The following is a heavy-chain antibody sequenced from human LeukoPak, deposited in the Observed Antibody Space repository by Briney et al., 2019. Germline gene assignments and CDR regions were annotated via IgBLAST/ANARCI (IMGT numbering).Heavy chain of an antibody. CDR2: ISSSSRTI. Sequence: GGSLRLSCAASGFTFSSYSMNWVRQAPGKGLEWVSYISSSSRTIYYADSVKGRFTISRDNAKNSLYLQMNSLRAEDTAVYYCARDLVAVAGAVDYWGQGTLVTVSS. V-gene: IGHV3-48*04. CDR1: GFTFSSYS. CDR3: ARDLVAVAGAVDY. J-gene: IGHJ4*02. D-gene: IGHD6-19*01.